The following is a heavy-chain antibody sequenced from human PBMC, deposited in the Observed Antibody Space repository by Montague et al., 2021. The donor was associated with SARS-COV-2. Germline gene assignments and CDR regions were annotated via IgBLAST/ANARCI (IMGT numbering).Heavy chain of an antibody. CDR2: ISYDGSNK. CDR3: ARARFDSNPYYYYGMDV. CDR1: GFTFSSYA. J-gene: IGHJ6*02. D-gene: IGHD4-11*01. V-gene: IGHV3-30-3*01. Sequence: SLILSCAASGFTFSSYAMHWVRQAPGKGLEWVAVISYDGSNKYYXDSVKGRFTISRDNSKNTLYLQMNSLRAEDTAVYYCARARFDSNPYYYYGMDVWGQGTTVTVSS.